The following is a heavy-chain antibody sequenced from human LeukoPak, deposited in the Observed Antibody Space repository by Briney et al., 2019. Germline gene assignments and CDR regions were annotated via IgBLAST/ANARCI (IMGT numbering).Heavy chain of an antibody. J-gene: IGHJ3*02. CDR2: IYYSGST. V-gene: IGHV4-59*01. Sequence: SETLSLTCTVSGGSISSYYWSWIRQPPGKGLEWIGYIYYSGSTNYNPSLKSRVTISVDTSKNQFSLKLSSVTAVDTAVYYCAREALNFTMDAFDIWGQGTMVTVSS. CDR3: AREALNFTMDAFDI. D-gene: IGHD3-10*01. CDR1: GGSISSYY.